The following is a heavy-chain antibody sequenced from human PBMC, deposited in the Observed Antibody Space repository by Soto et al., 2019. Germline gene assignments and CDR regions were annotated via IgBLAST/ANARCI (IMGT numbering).Heavy chain of an antibody. CDR2: ISSGGSTT. J-gene: IGHJ6*02. CDR3: ARLRYYGMDV. V-gene: IGHV3-48*02. CDR1: GFSFTSYD. Sequence: VQLVESGGGLVQPGGSLRLSCGASGFSFTSYDMNWVRQAPGKGVEWVSYISSGGSTTYNADSVKGRFTISRDNAKKSLYLQMNSLRDEDTAVYYCARLRYYGMDVWGQGTTVTVSS.